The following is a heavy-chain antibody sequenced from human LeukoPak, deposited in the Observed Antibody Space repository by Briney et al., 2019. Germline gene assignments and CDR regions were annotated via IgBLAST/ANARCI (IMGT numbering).Heavy chain of an antibody. CDR3: SSPVFDSSGYYPFDY. V-gene: IGHV1-69*05. CDR1: GYTFTSYG. Sequence: SVKVSCKASGYTFTSYGFSWVRQAPGQGLEWMGGIIPIFGTANYAQKFQGRVTITTDESTSTAYMELSSLRSEDTAVYYCSSPVFDSSGYYPFDYWGQGTLVTVSS. CDR2: IIPIFGTA. D-gene: IGHD3-22*01. J-gene: IGHJ4*02.